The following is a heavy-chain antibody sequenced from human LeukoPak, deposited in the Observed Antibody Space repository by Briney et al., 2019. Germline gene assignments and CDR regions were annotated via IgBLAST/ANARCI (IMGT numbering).Heavy chain of an antibody. CDR1: GYTFTDYY. J-gene: IGHJ5*02. CDR2: VDPEDGET. CDR3: ATTMVRGVIRFDP. Sequence: ATVKISCKVSGYTFTDYYMHWVQQAPGKGLEWMGLVDPEDGETIYAEKFQGRVTNTPDTSTDTAYMELSSLRSEDTAVYYCATTMVRGVIRFDPWGQGTLVTVSS. D-gene: IGHD3-10*01. V-gene: IGHV1-69-2*01.